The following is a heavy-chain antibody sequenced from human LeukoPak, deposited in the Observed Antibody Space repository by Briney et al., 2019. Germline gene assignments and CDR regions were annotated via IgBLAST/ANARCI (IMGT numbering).Heavy chain of an antibody. D-gene: IGHD3-22*01. CDR2: MYLSGTT. CDR1: GDSINSLDL. V-gene: IGHV4-4*02. CDR3: AGLVGRYSSGLYYYYFDY. J-gene: IGHJ4*02. Sequence: SETLSLTCTVSGDSINSLDLWSWVRQPPGKGLEWIGEMYLSGTTHSNPSVKSRVTISIDKSKNQIFLNLSSVTAADTAVYYCAGLVGRYSSGLYYYYFDYWGQGTLVTVSS.